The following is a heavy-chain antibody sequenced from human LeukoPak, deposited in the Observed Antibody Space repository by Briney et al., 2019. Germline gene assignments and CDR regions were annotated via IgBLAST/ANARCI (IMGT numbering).Heavy chain of an antibody. V-gene: IGHV3-21*01. Sequence: GGSLRLSCAASGFTFSNSAMNWVRQVPGKGLEWVSSIDYDSSRIYYAASVRGRFTISRDNARNSVYLQMNSLRVDDTAVYYCARDTLRYLRVGHYDYWGQGTLVAVSS. CDR2: IDYDSSRI. D-gene: IGHD3-9*01. CDR3: ARDTLRYLRVGHYDY. J-gene: IGHJ4*02. CDR1: GFTFSNSA.